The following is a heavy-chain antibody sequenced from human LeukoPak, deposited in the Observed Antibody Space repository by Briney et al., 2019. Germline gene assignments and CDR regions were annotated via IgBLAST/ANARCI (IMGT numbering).Heavy chain of an antibody. CDR3: ARDRGASSIAAAGNLNWFDP. CDR1: GGSTSSYY. D-gene: IGHD6-13*01. Sequence: SETLSLTCTVSGGSTSSYYWSWIRQPAGKGLEWIGRIYTSGSTNYNPSLKSRVTMSVDTSKNQFSLKLSSVTAADTAVYYCARDRGASSIAAAGNLNWFDPWGQGTLVTVSS. J-gene: IGHJ5*02. CDR2: IYTSGST. V-gene: IGHV4-4*07.